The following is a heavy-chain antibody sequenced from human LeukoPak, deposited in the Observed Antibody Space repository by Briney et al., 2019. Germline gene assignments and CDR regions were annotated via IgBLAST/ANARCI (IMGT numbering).Heavy chain of an antibody. Sequence: SETLSLTCTVSGGSISSSSYYWGWIRQPPGKGLEWIGSIYYSGSTYYNPSLKSRVTISVDTSKNQFSLKLSSVTAADTAVYYCASASGGIVVVPAATVDAFDIWGQGTMVTVSS. CDR2: IYYSGST. J-gene: IGHJ3*02. CDR1: GGSISSSSYY. CDR3: ASASGGIVVVPAATVDAFDI. V-gene: IGHV4-39*07. D-gene: IGHD2-2*01.